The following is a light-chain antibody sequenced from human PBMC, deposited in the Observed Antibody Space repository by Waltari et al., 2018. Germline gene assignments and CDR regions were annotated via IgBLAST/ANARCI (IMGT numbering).Light chain of an antibody. CDR3: LQYYSYPRT. Sequence: DIVLTQSPDSLAVSLGERATINCQSSQSVLLSSNNKNYLAWFQEKPGQPPKLLVYWASNRESGVPDRFSASASGTDFTLTISSLQAEDVAIYYCLQYYSYPRTFGGGTKVEI. CDR2: WAS. J-gene: IGKJ4*01. V-gene: IGKV4-1*01. CDR1: QSVLLSSNNKNY.